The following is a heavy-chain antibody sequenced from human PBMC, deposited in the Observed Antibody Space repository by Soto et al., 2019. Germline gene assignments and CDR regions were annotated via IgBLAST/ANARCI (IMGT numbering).Heavy chain of an antibody. CDR3: AREEGYYIMGTVPVYYIDV. J-gene: IGHJ6*03. V-gene: IGHV1-69*08. Sequence: QVQLVQSGPEVKKSGSSVKVSCKVSGGTLSSETISWLRQAPGQGLEWMGRIIPLLGIGNYAQKFQGRVKITEDISTNTGYMELSSLTSQDTAIYYCAREEGYYIMGTVPVYYIDVWGNGTTVTVSS. CDR1: GGTLSSET. D-gene: IGHD3-16*01. CDR2: IIPLLGIG.